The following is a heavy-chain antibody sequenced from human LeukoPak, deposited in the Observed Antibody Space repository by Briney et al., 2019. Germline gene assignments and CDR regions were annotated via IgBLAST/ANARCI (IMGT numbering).Heavy chain of an antibody. J-gene: IGHJ4*02. CDR3: ARASSSWYLID. CDR2: ISYDGGNK. V-gene: IGHV3-30*14. D-gene: IGHD6-13*01. CDR1: GFTFSNYA. Sequence: GRSLRLSCAASGFTFSNYAMHWVRQAPGKGLEWVAVISYDGGNKYYTDSVKGRFTISRENAKNSLYLQMNSLRAGDTAVYYCARASSSWYLIDWGQGTLVTVSS.